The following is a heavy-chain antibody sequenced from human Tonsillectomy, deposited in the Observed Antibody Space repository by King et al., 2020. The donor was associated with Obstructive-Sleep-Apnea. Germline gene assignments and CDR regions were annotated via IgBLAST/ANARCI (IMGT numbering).Heavy chain of an antibody. CDR2: IYHSGST. CDR3: ARGRSGWSEYFQH. D-gene: IGHD6-19*01. CDR1: GNSISSTYF. Sequence: VQLQESGPGLLKPSETLSLICTVSGNSISSTYFWVWIRQPPGKGLEWIVNIYHSGSTYYNQSLKSRVTISVDTSKDQFSLEVNSVTAADTAVYYCARGRSGWSEYFQHWGQGTLVTVSS. V-gene: IGHV4-38-2*02. J-gene: IGHJ1*01.